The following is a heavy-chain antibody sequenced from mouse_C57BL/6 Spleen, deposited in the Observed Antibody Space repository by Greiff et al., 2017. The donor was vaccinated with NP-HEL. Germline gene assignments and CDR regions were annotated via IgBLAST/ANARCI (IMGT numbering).Heavy chain of an antibody. Sequence: EVKVEESGGGLVQPGGSLKLSCAASGFTFSDYGMAWVRQAPRKGPEWVAFISNLAYSIYYADTVTGRFTISRENAKNTLYLEMSSLRSEDTAMYYCARLYDYDVLDYWGQGTTLTVSS. J-gene: IGHJ2*01. CDR2: ISNLAYSI. V-gene: IGHV5-15*04. CDR1: GFTFSDYG. CDR3: ARLYDYDVLDY. D-gene: IGHD2-4*01.